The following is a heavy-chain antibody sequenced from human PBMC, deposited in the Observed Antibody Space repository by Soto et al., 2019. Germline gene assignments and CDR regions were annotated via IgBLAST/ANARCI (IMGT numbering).Heavy chain of an antibody. V-gene: IGHV3-33*06. J-gene: IGHJ4*02. D-gene: IGHD6-25*01. Sequence: PGGSLRLSCAASGSIFRGYGMHWVRQAPGKGLEWVSVIRYDGSNINYADSVMGRFTISRDNSKSTLYLQMDSLRAEDTATYYCAKDSLSPLAARLYYFDQWGQGSLVTVSS. CDR3: AKDSLSPLAARLYYFDQ. CDR1: GSIFRGYG. CDR2: IRYDGSNI.